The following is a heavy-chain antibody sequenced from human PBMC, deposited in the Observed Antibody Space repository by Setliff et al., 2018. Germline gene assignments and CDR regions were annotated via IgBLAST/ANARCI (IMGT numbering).Heavy chain of an antibody. CDR3: ARRAVTAEYFQH. CDR2: IYPGDSDT. CDR1: GYTFSDYW. J-gene: IGHJ1*01. Sequence: PGESLKISCQGSGYTFSDYWIGWVRQMPGKGLEWMGIIYPGDSDTRYSPSFQGQVTISADKSISTAYLQLSSLKASDTAIYYCARRAVTAEYFQHWGHGTLVTVSS. D-gene: IGHD4-17*01. V-gene: IGHV5-51*01.